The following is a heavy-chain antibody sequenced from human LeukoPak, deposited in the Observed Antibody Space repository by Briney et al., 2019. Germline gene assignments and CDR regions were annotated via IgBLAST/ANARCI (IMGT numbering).Heavy chain of an antibody. D-gene: IGHD5-18*01. CDR1: GFTFSSYA. Sequence: GGSLRLSCAASGFTFSSYAMSWVRQAPGEGLEWVSAISGSGGSTYYADSVKGRFTISRDNSKNTLYLQMNSLRAEDTAVYYCAKGIRGYSYVFDYWGQGTLVTVSS. CDR3: AKGIRGYSYVFDY. CDR2: ISGSGGST. J-gene: IGHJ4*02. V-gene: IGHV3-23*01.